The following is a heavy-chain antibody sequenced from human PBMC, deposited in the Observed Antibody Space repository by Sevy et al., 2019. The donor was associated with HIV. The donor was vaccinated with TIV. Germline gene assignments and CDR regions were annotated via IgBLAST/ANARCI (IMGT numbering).Heavy chain of an antibody. V-gene: IGHV3-30*18. CDR1: GFTFSSYG. CDR3: AKGVAAAGSLDYYYGMDV. J-gene: IGHJ6*02. D-gene: IGHD6-13*01. CDR2: ISYDGSNK. Sequence: GGSLRLSCAASGFTFSSYGMHWVRQAPGMGLEWVAVISYDGSNKYYADSVKGRFTISRDNSKNTLYLQMNSLRAEDTAVYYCAKGVAAAGSLDYYYGMDVWGQWTTVTVSS.